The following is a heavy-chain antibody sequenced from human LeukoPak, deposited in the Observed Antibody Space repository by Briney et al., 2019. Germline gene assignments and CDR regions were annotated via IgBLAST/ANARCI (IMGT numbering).Heavy chain of an antibody. D-gene: IGHD1-26*01. CDR3: ARGARGSGFDI. J-gene: IGHJ3*02. Sequence: GESLKISCQGSGFTFATYWIGWVRQMPGKGLDCMGVIYPGDSDTRYSPSFQGQVTISADKSISTAYLQWSSLKASDTAMYYCARGARGSGFDIWGQGTMVTVSS. CDR2: IYPGDSDT. CDR1: GFTFATYW. V-gene: IGHV5-51*01.